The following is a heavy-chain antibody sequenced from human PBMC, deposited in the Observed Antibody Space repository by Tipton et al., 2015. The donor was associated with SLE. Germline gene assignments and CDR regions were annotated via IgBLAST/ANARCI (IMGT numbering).Heavy chain of an antibody. J-gene: IGHJ5*02. D-gene: IGHD6-6*01. CDR1: GGSFSGYY. Sequence: TLSLTCAVYGGSFSGYYWSWIRQPPGKGLEWIGEISHSGSTNYNPSLKSRVTISVDTSKNQFSLKLSSVTAADTAVYYCAGYSSSDLNWFDPWGQGTLVTVSS. CDR3: AGYSSSDLNWFDP. V-gene: IGHV4-34*01. CDR2: ISHSGST.